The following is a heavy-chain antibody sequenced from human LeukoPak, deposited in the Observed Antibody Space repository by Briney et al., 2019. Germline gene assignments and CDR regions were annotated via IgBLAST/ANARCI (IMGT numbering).Heavy chain of an antibody. D-gene: IGHD3-22*01. Sequence: SETLSLTCAVSGGSISSYYWSWIRQPPGKGLEWIGYIYYSGSTNYNPSLKSRVTISVDTSRSQFSLKLSSVTAADTAVYYCARANYYDSSGYYPWYYYYGMDVGGQGTTVTVSS. CDR2: IYYSGST. CDR3: ARANYYDSSGYYPWYYYYGMDV. CDR1: GGSISSYY. V-gene: IGHV4-59*01. J-gene: IGHJ6*02.